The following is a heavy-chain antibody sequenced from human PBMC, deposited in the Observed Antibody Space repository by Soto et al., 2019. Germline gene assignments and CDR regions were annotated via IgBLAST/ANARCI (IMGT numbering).Heavy chain of an antibody. CDR3: AKDDRFFGRRYFDF. CDR2: IVLSGDNT. CDR1: GFTFSTHA. D-gene: IGHD3-10*01. Sequence: GGSLRLSCAASGFTFSTHAVSWVRQPPGRGLEWVSAIVLSGDNTYYADSVKGRFTISRDNSQNTLYLQMDSLRAEDTAVYYCAKDDRFFGRRYFDFWGRGTMVTVYS. J-gene: IGHJ2*01. V-gene: IGHV3-23*01.